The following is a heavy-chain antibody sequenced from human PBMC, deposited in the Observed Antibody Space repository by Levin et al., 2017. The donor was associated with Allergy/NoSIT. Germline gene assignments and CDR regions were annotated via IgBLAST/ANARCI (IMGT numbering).Heavy chain of an antibody. D-gene: IGHD3-10*01. Sequence: GESLKISCKASGYTFTSYGISWVRQAPGQGLEWMGWISAYNGNTNYAQKLQGRVTMTTDTSTSTAYMELRSLRSDDTAVYYCARALGITMVQGVIITDAFDIWGQGTMVTVSS. CDR2: ISAYNGNT. CDR3: ARALGITMVQGVIITDAFDI. CDR1: GYTFTSYG. V-gene: IGHV1-18*01. J-gene: IGHJ3*02.